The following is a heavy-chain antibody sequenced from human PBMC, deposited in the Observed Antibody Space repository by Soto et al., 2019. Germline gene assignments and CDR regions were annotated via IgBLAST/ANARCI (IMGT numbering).Heavy chain of an antibody. Sequence: QLQLQESGSGLVKPSQTLSLTCAVSGGSISSGGYSWSWIRQPPGKGLEWIGYIYHSGSTYYNPSLKSRVTISVDRSKNQFSLKLSSVTAADTAVYYCARGGGQYSYGPRSHYGMDVWGQGTTVTVSS. CDR3: ARGGGQYSYGPRSHYGMDV. CDR1: GGSISSGGYS. D-gene: IGHD5-18*01. CDR2: IYHSGST. J-gene: IGHJ6*02. V-gene: IGHV4-30-2*01.